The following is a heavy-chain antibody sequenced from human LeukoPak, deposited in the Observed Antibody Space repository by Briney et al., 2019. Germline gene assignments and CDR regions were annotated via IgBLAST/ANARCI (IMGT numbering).Heavy chain of an antibody. J-gene: IGHJ4*02. Sequence: GASVKVSCKASGGTFSSYAISWVRQAPGQGLEWMGGIIPIFGTANYAQKFQGRVTITADESTSTAYMELSSLRSEDTAVYYCARNRVPAMYCYDSSGYYYLFDYWGQGTLVTVSS. CDR2: IIPIFGTA. CDR3: ARNRVPAMYCYDSSGYYYLFDY. D-gene: IGHD3-22*01. V-gene: IGHV1-69*13. CDR1: GGTFSSYA.